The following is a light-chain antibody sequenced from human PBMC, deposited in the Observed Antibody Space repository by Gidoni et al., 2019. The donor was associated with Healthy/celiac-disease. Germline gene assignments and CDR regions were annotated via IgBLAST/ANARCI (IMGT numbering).Light chain of an antibody. CDR1: QSISSY. V-gene: IGKV1-39*01. J-gene: IGKJ1*01. CDR2: AAS. Sequence: DIQMTQSPSSLSASVGDRVTITCRASQSISSYLNWYQQKPGKAPKLLIYAASSLQSGVPSRFSGSGSGTDFTLNISSLQPEDFATYYCQQSYSVFGQGTKVEIK. CDR3: QQSYSV.